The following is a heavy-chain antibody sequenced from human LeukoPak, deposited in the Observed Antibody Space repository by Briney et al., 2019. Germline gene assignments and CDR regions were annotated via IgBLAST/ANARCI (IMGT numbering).Heavy chain of an antibody. D-gene: IGHD1-26*01. V-gene: IGHV3-48*04. CDR1: GFTFSSYG. J-gene: IGHJ4*02. Sequence: GGSLRLSCAASGFTFSSYGMHWVRQTPGKGLEWISYISGSGTTIDYTDSVKGRFTISRDNAKNSVYLQMNSLRAEDTAVYFCTSGSYFSWGQGTLVTVSS. CDR2: ISGSGTTI. CDR3: TSGSYFS.